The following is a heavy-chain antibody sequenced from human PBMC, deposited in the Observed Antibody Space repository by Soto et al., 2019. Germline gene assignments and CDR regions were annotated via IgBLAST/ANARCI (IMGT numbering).Heavy chain of an antibody. CDR1: GFTFSRYS. V-gene: IGHV3-21*01. Sequence: PVGSLRLSCVASGFTFSRYSMIWVRQAPGKGLQWVSAISYSSSYIYTADSVKGRFTISRDNAKNSLYPQMNSLRVEDTGVYFCARGSYSDDIAYYYGMDVWGQGTTVTVSS. CDR2: ISYSSSYI. CDR3: ARGSYSDDIAYYYGMDV. D-gene: IGHD4-17*01. J-gene: IGHJ6*02.